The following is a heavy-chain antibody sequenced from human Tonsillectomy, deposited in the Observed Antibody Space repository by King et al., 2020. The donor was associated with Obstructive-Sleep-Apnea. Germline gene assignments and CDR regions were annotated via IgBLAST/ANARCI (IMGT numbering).Heavy chain of an antibody. Sequence: QLVQSGAEGKKPGESLEISCQGSGYSFTSYWIGWVRQMPGKGLEWMGIIYPSDSDTRYSPSFQGQVTNTADKSINTAYLQWSSLKVSDTAMFYCARQGRAGEVDYWGQGTLVTVSS. J-gene: IGHJ4*02. D-gene: IGHD1-26*01. CDR1: GYSFTSYW. V-gene: IGHV5-51*01. CDR2: IYPSDSDT. CDR3: ARQGRAGEVDY.